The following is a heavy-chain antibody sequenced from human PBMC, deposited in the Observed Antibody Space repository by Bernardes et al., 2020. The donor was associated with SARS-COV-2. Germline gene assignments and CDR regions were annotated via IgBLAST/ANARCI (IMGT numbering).Heavy chain of an antibody. J-gene: IGHJ4*02. Sequence: ASVKVSCKASGYTFTDQYIHWIRQPPGQGRDWMGCIYPTSSGTEYAQKFKGRVTMTRDTSITTAYMEVSSLRSDDTAVYLCASVTYSSGSDFDYWGQGTLVTVSS. V-gene: IGHV1-2*02. CDR3: ASVTYSSGSDFDY. D-gene: IGHD6-19*01. CDR2: IYPTSSGT. CDR1: GYTFTDQY.